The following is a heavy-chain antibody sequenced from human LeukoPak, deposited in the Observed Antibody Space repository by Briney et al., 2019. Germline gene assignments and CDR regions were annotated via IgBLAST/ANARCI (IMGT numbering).Heavy chain of an antibody. CDR1: GYTFTSYY. CDR3: ARVEFRGGVEGDY. V-gene: IGHV1-46*01. D-gene: IGHD3-16*01. CDR2: INPSGGST. Sequence: ASVKVSCKASGYTFTSYYMHWVRQAPGQGLEWMGIINPSGGSTSYAQKFQGRVTMTRDMSTSTDYMELSSLRSEDTAVYYCARVEFRGGVEGDYWGQGTLVTVSS. J-gene: IGHJ4*02.